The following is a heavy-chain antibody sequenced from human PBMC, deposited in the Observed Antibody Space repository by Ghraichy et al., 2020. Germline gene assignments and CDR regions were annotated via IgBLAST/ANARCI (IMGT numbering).Heavy chain of an antibody. CDR2: IKQDGSET. J-gene: IGHJ5*02. CDR3: ARACIAQQWAPRWWFYP. V-gene: IGHV3-7*01. CDR1: GFTGFTFSNFW. Sequence: GGSLRLSCAASGFTGFTFSNFWMSWVRQAAGGWVEWVANIKQDGSETYYVDSVKGRFTISRDNAKNSLYLQMNSLSVEDTAVYYCARACIAQQWAPRWWFYPWGQGTLVTVSS. D-gene: IGHD6-19*01.